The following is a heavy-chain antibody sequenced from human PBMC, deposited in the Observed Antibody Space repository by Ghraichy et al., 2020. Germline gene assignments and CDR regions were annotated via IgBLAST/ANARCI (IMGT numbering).Heavy chain of an antibody. CDR1: GFTFSGHY. J-gene: IGHJ4*02. CDR3: GRDLVRDAAYFDY. V-gene: IGHV3-72*01. CDR2: IRDKAHSYTT. Sequence: GGSLRLSCATSGFTFSGHYMDWVRQAPGKGLEWVGRIRDKAHSYTTEYAASVKGRFTISRDDSKNSLYLQMNTLKTEDTAVYYCGRDLVRDAAYFDYWGQGTLVTVSS. D-gene: IGHD3-10*01.